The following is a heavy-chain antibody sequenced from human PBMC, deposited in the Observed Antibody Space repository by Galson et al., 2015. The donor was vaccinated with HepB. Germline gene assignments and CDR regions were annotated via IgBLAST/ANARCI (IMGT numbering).Heavy chain of an antibody. CDR1: GGSISSYY. J-gene: IGHJ1*01. V-gene: IGHV4-59*01. CDR2: IYYSGST. CDR3: ARPRIGGGWFGELVH. Sequence: ETLSLTCTVSGGSISSYYWSWIRQPPGKGLEWIGYIYYSGSTNYNPSLKSRVTISVDTSKDQFSLKLSSVTAADTAVYYCARPRIGGGWFGELVHWGQGTLVTVSS. D-gene: IGHD3-10*01.